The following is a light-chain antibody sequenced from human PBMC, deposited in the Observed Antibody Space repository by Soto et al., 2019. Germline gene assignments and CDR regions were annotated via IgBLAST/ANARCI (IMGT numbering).Light chain of an antibody. CDR3: QQLYIFPLT. Sequence: DIHLTQSPSFLSSSVPDRFTITCRASQGISSFLAWYQQKPGKAPNLLMYAASTLQSGVPSRFSGGESGTEYTLTISSLQPEDSATYYCQQLYIFPLTFGQGTRLEIK. CDR2: AAS. V-gene: IGKV1-9*01. CDR1: QGISSF. J-gene: IGKJ5*01.